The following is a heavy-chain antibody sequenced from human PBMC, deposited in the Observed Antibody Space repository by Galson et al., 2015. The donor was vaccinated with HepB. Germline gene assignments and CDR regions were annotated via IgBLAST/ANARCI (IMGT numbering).Heavy chain of an antibody. J-gene: IGHJ4*02. D-gene: IGHD5-18*01. CDR2: ISGNGDST. CDR3: AKGYGLFDY. V-gene: IGHV3-23*01. Sequence: SLRLSCAASGFAFDTHAMSWVRQAPGRGLEWISGISGNGDSTFYADSVRGRFTVTRDNSNNMLYPEMNSLRAENAGLYFCAKGYGLFDYWGQGILVTVSS. CDR1: GFAFDTHA.